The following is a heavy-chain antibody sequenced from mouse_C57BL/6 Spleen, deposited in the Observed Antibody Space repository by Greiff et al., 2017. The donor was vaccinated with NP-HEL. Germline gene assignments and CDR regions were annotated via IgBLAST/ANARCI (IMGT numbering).Heavy chain of an antibody. D-gene: IGHD1-1*01. CDR3: ASLYGSRGGFAY. CDR2: INYDGSST. Sequence: EVKLVESEGGLVQPGSSMKLSCTASGFTFSDYYMAWVRQVPEKGLEWVANINYDGSSTYYLDSLKSRFIISRDNAKNILYLQMSSLKSEDTATYYCASLYGSRGGFAYWGQGTLVTVSA. V-gene: IGHV5-16*01. CDR1: GFTFSDYY. J-gene: IGHJ3*01.